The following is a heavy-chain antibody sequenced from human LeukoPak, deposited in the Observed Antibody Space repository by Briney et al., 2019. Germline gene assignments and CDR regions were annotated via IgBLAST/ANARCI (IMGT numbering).Heavy chain of an antibody. D-gene: IGHD2-15*01. Sequence: SETLSLTCAVYGGSFSGYYWSWIRQPPGKGLEWIGEINHSGSTNYNPSLKSRVTISVDTSKNQFSLKLSSVTAADTAVYYCARGGRISFDYWGQGTLVTVSS. J-gene: IGHJ4*02. CDR2: INHSGST. V-gene: IGHV4-34*01. CDR1: GGSFSGYY. CDR3: ARGGRISFDY.